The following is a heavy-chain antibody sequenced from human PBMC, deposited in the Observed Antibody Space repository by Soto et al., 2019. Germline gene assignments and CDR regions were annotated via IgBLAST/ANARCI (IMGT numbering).Heavy chain of an antibody. J-gene: IGHJ6*01. CDR1: GYTFTTYF. CDR2: INPTGGST. Sequence: QVELVQSGAEVKKPGASVKISCKASGYTFTTYFMHWVRQAPGQGLEWMGIINPTGGSTTYAEKFQGRVHMTRATSTTTVYMELTSLRSDGTAVYYCARDRVRGHNGMEVWGQGTTVTVTS. CDR3: ARDRVRGHNGMEV. V-gene: IGHV1-46*01.